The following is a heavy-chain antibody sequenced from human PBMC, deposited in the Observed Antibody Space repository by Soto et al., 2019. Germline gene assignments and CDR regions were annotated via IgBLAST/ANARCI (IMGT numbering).Heavy chain of an antibody. CDR1: GDSISGSPYF. D-gene: IGHD6-13*01. J-gene: IGHJ4*02. V-gene: IGHV4-39*01. Sequence: SETLSLTCTVSGDSISGSPYFWGCIRQPPGKRLEWIGSIFYDGYTVYSPSLQSRVTISVDTSKNQFSLRLTSVAAADTAIYFCARLQAAVPHYWGQGTLVTVSS. CDR2: IFYDGYT. CDR3: ARLQAAVPHY.